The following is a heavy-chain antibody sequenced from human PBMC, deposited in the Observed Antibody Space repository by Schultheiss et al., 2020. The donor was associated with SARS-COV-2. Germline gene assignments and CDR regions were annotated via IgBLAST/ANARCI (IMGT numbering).Heavy chain of an antibody. CDR2: IYYSGST. D-gene: IGHD2-2*01. V-gene: IGHV4-59*01. CDR3: ARGGYCSSTSCQNWFDP. Sequence: SETLSLTCAVYGGSFSSYYWSWIRQPPGKGLEWIGYIYYSGSTYYNPSLKSRVTISVDTSKNQFSLKLSSVTAADTAVYYCARGGYCSSTSCQNWFDPWGQGTLVTVSS. J-gene: IGHJ5*02. CDR1: GGSFSSYY.